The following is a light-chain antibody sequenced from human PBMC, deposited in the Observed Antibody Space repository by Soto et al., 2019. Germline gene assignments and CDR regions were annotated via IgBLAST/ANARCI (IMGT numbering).Light chain of an antibody. CDR1: RSNIGNNY. J-gene: IGLJ1*01. V-gene: IGLV1-47*01. CDR2: RNT. CDR3: EAWDDSLSGHV. Sequence: QSVLTQPPSASGTPGQTVTISCSGSRSNIGNNYVCWYQQLPGAAPKLLIYRNTQRPSGVPDRFSGSKSDTAASLAISGLRSEDEADYLCEAWDDSLSGHVFGTGTKVTVL.